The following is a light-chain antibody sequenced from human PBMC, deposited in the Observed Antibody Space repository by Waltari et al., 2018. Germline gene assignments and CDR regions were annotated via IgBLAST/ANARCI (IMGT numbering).Light chain of an antibody. J-gene: IGKJ1*01. CDR2: DAS. CDR3: QKYGTLPAT. CDR1: QSVSRT. Sequence: EIVLTQSPGTLSLSPGDRATLSCRASQSVSRTLAWYQQKPGLAPRLLIYDASSRATGIPDRFSGSGSGTDFSLTISRLEPEDFAVYYCQKYGTLPATFGQGTKVEIK. V-gene: IGKV3-20*01.